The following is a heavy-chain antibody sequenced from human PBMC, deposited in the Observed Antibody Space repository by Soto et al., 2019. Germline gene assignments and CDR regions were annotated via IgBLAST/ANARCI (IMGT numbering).Heavy chain of an antibody. CDR2: IYATGTT. D-gene: IGHD1-1*01. CDR3: VRDGTKTLRDWFDP. CDR1: GASVSGFY. J-gene: IGHJ5*02. V-gene: IGHV4-4*07. Sequence: PSETLSLTCTVSGASVSGFYWSWIRKSAGKGLEWIGRIYATGTTDYNPSLKSRVMMSVDTSKKQFSLKLRSVTAADTAVYYCVRDGTKTLRDWFDPWGQGISVTVSS.